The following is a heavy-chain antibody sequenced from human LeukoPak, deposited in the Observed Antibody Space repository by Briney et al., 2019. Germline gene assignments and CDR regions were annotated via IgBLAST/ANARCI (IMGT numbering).Heavy chain of an antibody. CDR1: GFTFDSYA. J-gene: IGHJ4*02. D-gene: IGHD1-14*01. CDR2: ISGSGGDT. Sequence: GGSLTLSCTASGFTFDSYAMSWVRQAPGKELEWVSLISGSGGDTYYTDSVKGRFTISRDNSKNTLYLQMNSLRAEDTAIYYCAKDLSRHNPAPLSCDYWGQGTLVTVSS. V-gene: IGHV3-23*01. CDR3: AKDLSRHNPAPLSCDY.